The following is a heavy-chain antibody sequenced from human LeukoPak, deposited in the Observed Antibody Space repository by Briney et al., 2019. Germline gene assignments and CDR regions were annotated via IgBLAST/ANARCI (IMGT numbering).Heavy chain of an antibody. V-gene: IGHV3-15*01. Sequence: GGSLRLSCAASGFTVSSNYMSWVRQAPGKGLEWVGRIKSKTDGGTTDYAAPVKGRFTISRDDSKNTLYLQMNSLKTEDTAVYYCRAAFDIWGQGTMVTVSS. J-gene: IGHJ3*02. CDR3: RAAFDI. CDR2: IKSKTDGGTT. CDR1: GFTVSSNY.